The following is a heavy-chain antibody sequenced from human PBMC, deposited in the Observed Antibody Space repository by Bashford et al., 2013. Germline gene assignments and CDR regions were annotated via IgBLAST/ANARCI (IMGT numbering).Heavy chain of an antibody. CDR2: INPGYDNT. V-gene: IGHV1-3*01. CDR1: GYTFTSYA. D-gene: IGHD4-17*01. Sequence: VASVKVSCKASGYTFTSYAMQWVRQAPGQRLEWMGWINPGYDNTKYSQKFQGRVTITRDTSASTAYMELSSLRSEDTAVYFCAREVSSTYGAFDIWGPRDNGHRLL. J-gene: IGHJ3*02. CDR3: AREVSSTYGAFDI.